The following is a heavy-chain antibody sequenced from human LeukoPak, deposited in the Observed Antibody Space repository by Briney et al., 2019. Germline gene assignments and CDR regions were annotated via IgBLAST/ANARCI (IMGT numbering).Heavy chain of an antibody. J-gene: IGHJ6*03. Sequence: KPSETLSLTCTVSDDSITMYYWSWIRQPAGKGLEWIGRIYTSGSTNYNPSLKSRVTMSVDTSKNQFSLKLSSVTAADTAVYYCARGRGGLLELADYYYMDVWGKGTTVTVSS. D-gene: IGHD3-3*01. CDR3: ARGRGGLLELADYYYMDV. CDR1: DDSITMYY. V-gene: IGHV4-4*07. CDR2: IYTSGST.